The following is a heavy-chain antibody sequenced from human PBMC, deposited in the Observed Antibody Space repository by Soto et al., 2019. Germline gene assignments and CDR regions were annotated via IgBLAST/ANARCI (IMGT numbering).Heavy chain of an antibody. V-gene: IGHV3-48*01. D-gene: IGHD2-2*01. Sequence: GGSLRLSCAASGFTFSSYSMNWVRQAPGKGLEWVSYISSSSSTIYYADSVKGRFTISRDNAKNSLYLQMNSQRAEDTAVYYCAREYCSSTSCLNWFDPWGQGTLVTVSS. CDR1: GFTFSSYS. J-gene: IGHJ5*02. CDR3: AREYCSSTSCLNWFDP. CDR2: ISSSSSTI.